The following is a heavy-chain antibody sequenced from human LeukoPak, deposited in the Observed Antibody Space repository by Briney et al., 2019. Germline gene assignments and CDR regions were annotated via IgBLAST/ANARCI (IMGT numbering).Heavy chain of an antibody. D-gene: IGHD3-22*01. V-gene: IGHV3-48*03. CDR2: ISDSGSTK. CDR3: VREGYYDSSGYLGVFDY. CDR1: GFTFSSYE. Sequence: GGSLRLSCAASGFTFSSYEMNWVRQAPGKGLEWVSYISDSGSTKSYADSVKGRFIISRDNAKNSVYLQMKSLRAEDTAVYHCVREGYYDSSGYLGVFDYWGQGTLVTVSS. J-gene: IGHJ4*02.